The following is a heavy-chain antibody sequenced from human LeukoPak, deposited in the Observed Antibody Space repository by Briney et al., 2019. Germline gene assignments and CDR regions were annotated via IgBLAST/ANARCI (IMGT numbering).Heavy chain of an antibody. CDR2: VSASGGRT. V-gene: IGHV3-23*01. Sequence: PGGSLRLSCAASGFTFSSYAMNWVRQAPGKGLEWVSRVSASGGRTYYADSVKGRFTISRDNSKNTVSLQMNNLRADDTAVYYCAKSYASGSFYDYWGQGTLVTVSS. CDR3: AKSYASGSFYDY. D-gene: IGHD3-10*01. CDR1: GFTFSSYA. J-gene: IGHJ4*02.